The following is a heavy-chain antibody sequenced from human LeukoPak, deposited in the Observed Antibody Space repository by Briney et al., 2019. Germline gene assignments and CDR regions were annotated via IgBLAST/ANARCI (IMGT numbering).Heavy chain of an antibody. CDR1: GFTFSSYA. CDR3: AKGIYYYYGMDV. V-gene: IGHV3-23*01. Sequence: SGGSLRLSCAASGFTFSSYAMSWVRQAPGKGLAWVSAISGSGGSTSYADSVKGLFTISRDNSKNTLYLQMNSLRAEDTAVYYCAKGIYYYYGMDVWGQGTTVTVSS. CDR2: ISGSGGST. J-gene: IGHJ6*02.